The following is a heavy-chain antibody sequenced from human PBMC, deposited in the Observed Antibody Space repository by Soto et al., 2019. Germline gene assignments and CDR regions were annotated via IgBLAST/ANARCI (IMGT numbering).Heavy chain of an antibody. V-gene: IGHV4-30-4*08. CDR2: IYYSGST. D-gene: IGHD2-2*01. J-gene: IGHJ4*02. Sequence: PSETLSLTCTVSGGSISSSSYYWSWIRQHPGKGLEWIGYIYYSGSTSYNPSLKSRVTISVDTSKNQFSLKLSSVTAADTAVYYCARDKSPYCISTSCYQPLDYWGQGILVTVSS. CDR1: GGSISSSSYY. CDR3: ARDKSPYCISTSCYQPLDY.